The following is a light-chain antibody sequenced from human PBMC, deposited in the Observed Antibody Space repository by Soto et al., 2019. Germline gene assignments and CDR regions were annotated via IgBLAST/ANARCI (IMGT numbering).Light chain of an antibody. CDR3: QQRHMWPIT. V-gene: IGKV3D-20*02. CDR2: AAS. J-gene: IGKJ5*01. CDR1: QSVSSTY. Sequence: EIVLTQSPGTLSLSPGERASLSCRASQSVSSTYLVWYQQKPGQAPRLLIYAASSRATGIPARFSGSGSGTDFTLTISSLEPEDSAVYYCQQRHMWPITFGQGTRLEIK.